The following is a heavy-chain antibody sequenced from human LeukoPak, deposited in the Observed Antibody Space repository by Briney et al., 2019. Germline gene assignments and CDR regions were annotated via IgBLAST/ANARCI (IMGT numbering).Heavy chain of an antibody. D-gene: IGHD5-24*01. J-gene: IGHJ4*02. CDR2: ISPYNGNT. CDR1: GYTFNMFG. CDR3: ARDDWTEGYRYYFDY. V-gene: IGHV1-18*01. Sequence: GASVKVSCNASGYTFNMFGISWVRQAPGQGLEWMGWISPYNGNTNCAQKFQGRVTMTTDTSTSTAYMELRSLRSDDTAVYYCARDDWTEGYRYYFDYWGQGTLVTVSS.